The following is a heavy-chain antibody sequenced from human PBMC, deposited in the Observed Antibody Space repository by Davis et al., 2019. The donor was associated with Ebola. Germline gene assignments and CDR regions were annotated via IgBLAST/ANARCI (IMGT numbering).Heavy chain of an antibody. D-gene: IGHD3-10*01. CDR3: AREGVRPYFDY. CDR1: GFTFSSYG. CDR2: IWYDGSNK. J-gene: IGHJ4*02. Sequence: GESLKISCAASGFTFSSYGMHWVRQAPGKGLEWVAVIWYDGSNKYYADSVKGRFTISRDNSKNTLYLQMNSLRAEDTAVYYCAREGVRPYFDYWGQGTLVTVSS. V-gene: IGHV3-33*08.